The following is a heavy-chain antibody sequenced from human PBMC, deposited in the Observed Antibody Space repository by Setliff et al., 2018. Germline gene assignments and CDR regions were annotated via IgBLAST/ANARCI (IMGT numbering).Heavy chain of an antibody. Sequence: ESLKISCRGSGYTFTNYWIAWVRQMPGKGLEWMGIINPGDSDTRYSPSFQGQVTISADKSTSTAYLHWGSLKASDTAIYYCARSYDSGFYHQRDAYDIWGQGTMVTVSS. CDR2: INPGDSDT. CDR1: GYTFTNYW. V-gene: IGHV5-51*01. CDR3: ARSYDSGFYHQRDAYDI. J-gene: IGHJ3*02. D-gene: IGHD3-22*01.